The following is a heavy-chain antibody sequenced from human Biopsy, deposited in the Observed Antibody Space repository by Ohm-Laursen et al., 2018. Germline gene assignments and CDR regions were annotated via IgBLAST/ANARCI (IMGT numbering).Heavy chain of an antibody. J-gene: IGHJ2*01. D-gene: IGHD5-24*01. CDR1: GGPIDSYY. CDR3: ASAGYNPDWNFDL. CDR2: IYFTGRT. V-gene: IGHV4-59*07. Sequence: SDTLSLTCTVSGGPIDSYYWSWTRQPPGRALEWIGYIYFTGRTSYNPSLKSRVTMSVNTSKKRFSLRLSSVTAADTAVYYCASAGYNPDWNFDLWGRGTRVTVSS.